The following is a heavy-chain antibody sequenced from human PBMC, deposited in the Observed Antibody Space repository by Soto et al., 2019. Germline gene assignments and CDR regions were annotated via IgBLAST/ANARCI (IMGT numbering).Heavy chain of an antibody. J-gene: IGHJ6*03. V-gene: IGHV3-23*01. D-gene: IGHD2-2*01. Sequence: VQLLESGGGLVQPGGSLRLSCAASGFTFSSYAMSWVRQAPGKGLEWVSAISGSGGSTYYADSVKGRFTISRDNSKNTLYLQMNSLRAEDTAVYYCAKEGVVVPAAMPGGRNYYYYMDVWGKGTTVTVSS. CDR3: AKEGVVVPAAMPGGRNYYYYMDV. CDR1: GFTFSSYA. CDR2: ISGSGGST.